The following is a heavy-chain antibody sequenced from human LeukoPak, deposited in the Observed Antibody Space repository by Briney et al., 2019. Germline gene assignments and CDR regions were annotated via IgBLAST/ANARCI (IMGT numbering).Heavy chain of an antibody. CDR1: GYTFTGYY. J-gene: IGHJ4*02. D-gene: IGHD2-2*01. V-gene: IGHV1-2*02. CDR2: INPNSGST. CDR3: ARDRGASTVFRRYCSSTSCYPDY. Sequence: GAPVKVSCKASGYTFTGYYMHWVRQAPGQGLEWMGWINPNSGSTNYAQKFQGRVTMTRDTSISTAYMELSRLRSDDTAVYYCARDRGASTVFRRYCSSTSCYPDYWGQGALVTVSS.